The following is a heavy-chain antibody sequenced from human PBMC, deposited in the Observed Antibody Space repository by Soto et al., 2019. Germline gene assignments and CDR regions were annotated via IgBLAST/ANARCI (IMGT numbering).Heavy chain of an antibody. D-gene: IGHD3-3*01. V-gene: IGHV3-33*01. CDR2: IWYDGSNK. J-gene: IGHJ3*01. Sequence: QVQLVESGGGVVQPGRSLRLSCAASGFTFSSYGMHWVRQAPGKGLEWVAVIWYDGSNKYYADSVKGRFTISRDNSKNTLYLQMNSLRAEDTAVYYCASAALRFLEWKLSHWGQGTMVTVSS. CDR3: ASAALRFLEWKLSH. CDR1: GFTFSSYG.